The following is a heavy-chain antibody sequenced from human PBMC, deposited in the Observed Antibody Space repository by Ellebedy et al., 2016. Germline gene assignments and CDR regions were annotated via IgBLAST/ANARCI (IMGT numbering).Heavy chain of an antibody. CDR2: IYPGDSDT. D-gene: IGHD4-17*01. CDR3: ARVSYGDYGGFDY. J-gene: IGHJ4*02. V-gene: IGHV5-51*01. Sequence: ASVKVSCKGSGYSFTSYWIGWVRQMPGKGLEWMGIIYPGDSDTRYSPSFQGQVTISADKSISTAYLQWSSLKASDTAMYYCARVSYGDYGGFDYWGQGTLVTVSS. CDR1: GYSFTSYW.